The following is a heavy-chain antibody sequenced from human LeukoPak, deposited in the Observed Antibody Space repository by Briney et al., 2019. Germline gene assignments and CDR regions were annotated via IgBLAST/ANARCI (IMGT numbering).Heavy chain of an antibody. V-gene: IGHV4-59*08. J-gene: IGHJ6*03. CDR3: ARVSWQQLDYYMDV. Sequence: SETLSLTCTVSGGSISSFFWSWIRQPPGKGLEWIGYVHDSGTTNHNPSLKSRVTTSVDTSKNQFSLKLSSVTAADTAVYYCARVSWQQLDYYMDVWGKGTTVTISS. D-gene: IGHD6-13*01. CDR2: VHDSGTT. CDR1: GGSISSFF.